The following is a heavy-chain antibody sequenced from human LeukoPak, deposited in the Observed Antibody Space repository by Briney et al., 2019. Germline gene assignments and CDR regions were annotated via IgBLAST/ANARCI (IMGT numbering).Heavy chain of an antibody. Sequence: ASVKVSFKSSVFTFTNSSVQGVRQARGQRLEWKGWIVVGSGNTNYAQKFQERVTITRDMSTSTAYMELSSLRSEDTAVYYCAADRWGTFYYFDNWGQGTLVTVSS. CDR3: AADRWGTFYYFDN. V-gene: IGHV1-58*01. CDR1: VFTFTNSS. CDR2: IVVGSGNT. D-gene: IGHD3-16*01. J-gene: IGHJ4*02.